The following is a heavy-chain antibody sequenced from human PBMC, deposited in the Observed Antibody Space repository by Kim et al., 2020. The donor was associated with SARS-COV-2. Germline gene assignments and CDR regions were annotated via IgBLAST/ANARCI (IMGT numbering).Heavy chain of an antibody. V-gene: IGHV1-46*01. D-gene: IGHD3-22*01. Sequence: ASVKVSCKASGYTFTNYFIHWVRQAPGQGLQWMGIINPSGGDTTYAQKFQGRVTMTRDTSTSTVYMELSSLRSEDTAVYYCARAPPYDSRGYYLKYNYYYGMDVWGQGTTVTVSS. CDR2: INPSGGDT. CDR1: GYTFTNYF. J-gene: IGHJ6*02. CDR3: ARAPPYDSRGYYLKYNYYYGMDV.